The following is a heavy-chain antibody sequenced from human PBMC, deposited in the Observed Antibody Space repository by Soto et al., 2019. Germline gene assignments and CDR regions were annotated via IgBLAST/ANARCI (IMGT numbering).Heavy chain of an antibody. V-gene: IGHV4-59*01. CDR3: ARTALGWFDP. D-gene: IGHD2-21*02. CDR1: GGSISSYY. CDR2: IFYSGRSGST. J-gene: IGHJ5*02. Sequence: PSETLSLTCSVSGGSISSYYWSWIRQPPGKGLEWIGYIFYSGRSGSTNYNPSLKSRVTISVDTSKNQFSLKLSSVTAADTAVYYCARTALGWFDPWGQGTLVT.